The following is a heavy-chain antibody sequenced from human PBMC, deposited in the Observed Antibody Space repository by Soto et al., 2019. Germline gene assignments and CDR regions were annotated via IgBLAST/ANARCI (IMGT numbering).Heavy chain of an antibody. Sequence: PSETLSLTCPVSGGSISSAGYYWSLIRQHPGKGLDWIGYIYYSVSTYYNTSLKSRVTISVDTSKNQFSLKLSSVTAPDKAVYYCERSFYSSGYVDAFDIWGRGTMVTV. CDR1: GGSISSAGYY. V-gene: IGHV4-31*03. D-gene: IGHD3-22*01. CDR2: IYYSVST. CDR3: ERSFYSSGYVDAFDI. J-gene: IGHJ3*02.